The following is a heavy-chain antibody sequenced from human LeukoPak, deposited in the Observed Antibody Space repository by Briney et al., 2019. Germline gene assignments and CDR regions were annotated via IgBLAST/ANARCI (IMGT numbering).Heavy chain of an antibody. Sequence: GGSLRLSCAASGFTFSSYGIHWVRQAPGKGLEWVALIWYDGSNRYYADSVKGRFTISRDNSNNLVYLQMNNLRAEDTAEYYCAKRARYNSARATDFDSWGQGTQVTVSS. V-gene: IGHV3-33*06. J-gene: IGHJ4*02. CDR2: IWYDGSNR. CDR3: AKRARYNSARATDFDS. CDR1: GFTFSSYG. D-gene: IGHD6-19*01.